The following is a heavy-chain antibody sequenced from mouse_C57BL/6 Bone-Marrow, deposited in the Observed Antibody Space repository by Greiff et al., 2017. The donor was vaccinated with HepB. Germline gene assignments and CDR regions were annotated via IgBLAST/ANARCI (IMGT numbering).Heavy chain of an antibody. V-gene: IGHV1-50*01. CDR2: IDPSDSYT. J-gene: IGHJ3*01. CDR3: ARSPLCPRGFAY. D-gene: IGHD6-5*01. Sequence: QVQLQQPGAELVKPGASVKLSCKASGYTFTSYWMQWVKQRPGQGLEWIGEIDPSDSYTNYNQKFKGKATLTVDTSSSTAYMQLSSLTSEDSAVYYCARSPLCPRGFAYWGQGTLVTVSA. CDR1: GYTFTSYW.